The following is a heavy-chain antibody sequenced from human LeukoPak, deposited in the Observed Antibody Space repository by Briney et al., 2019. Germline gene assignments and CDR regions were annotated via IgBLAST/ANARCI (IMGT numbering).Heavy chain of an antibody. CDR2: IIPIFGTA. D-gene: IGHD4-23*01. CDR1: GGTFSSYA. V-gene: IGHV1-69*13. J-gene: IGHJ4*02. CDR3: ARDRDYGGNSALAY. Sequence: SVKVSCKASGGTFSSYAISWVRQAPGQGLEWMGGIIPIFGTANYAQKFQGRVTITADESTSTAYMELSSLRSEDTAVYYCARDRDYGGNSALAYWGQGTLVTVSS.